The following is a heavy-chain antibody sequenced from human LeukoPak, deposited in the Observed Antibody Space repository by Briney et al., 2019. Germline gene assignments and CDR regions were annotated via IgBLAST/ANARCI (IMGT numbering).Heavy chain of an antibody. J-gene: IGHJ5*02. D-gene: IGHD4-17*01. V-gene: IGHV3-21*01. CDR2: ISSSSSYI. Sequence: GGSLRLSCAASGFTFSSYSMNWVRQAPGKGLEWVSSISSSSSYIYYADSVKGRFTISRDNAKNSLYLQMNSLRAEDTAVYYCARVRSTVTTEPSNWFDPWGQGTLVTVSS. CDR1: GFTFSSYS. CDR3: ARVRSTVTTEPSNWFDP.